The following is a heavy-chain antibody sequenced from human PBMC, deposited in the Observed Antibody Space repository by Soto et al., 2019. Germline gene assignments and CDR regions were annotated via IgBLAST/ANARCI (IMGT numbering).Heavy chain of an antibody. D-gene: IGHD6-13*01. CDR2: ISGSGGST. V-gene: IGHV3-23*01. J-gene: IGHJ4*02. CDR3: AKDPQYSSGWYLNGIDY. CDR1: GFTFSSYA. Sequence: ALRLSCAASGFTFSSYAMSWVRQAPGKGLEWVSAISGSGGSTYYADSVKGRFTISRDNSKNTLYLQMNSLRAEDTAVYYCAKDPQYSSGWYLNGIDYWGQGTLVTVSS.